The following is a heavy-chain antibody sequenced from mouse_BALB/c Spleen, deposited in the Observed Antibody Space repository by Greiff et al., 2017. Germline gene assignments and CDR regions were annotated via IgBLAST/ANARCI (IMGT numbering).Heavy chain of an antibody. CDR3: AREGDYRYDGVYFDY. CDR2: ISDGGSYT. V-gene: IGHV5-4*02. D-gene: IGHD2-14*01. CDR1: GFTFSDYY. Sequence: EVKLMESGGGLVKPGGSLKLSCAASGFTFSDYYMYWVRQTPEKRLEWVATISDGGSYTYYPDSVKGRFTISRDNAKNNLYLQMSSLKSEDTAMYYCAREGDYRYDGVYFDYGGQGTTLTVSS. J-gene: IGHJ2*01.